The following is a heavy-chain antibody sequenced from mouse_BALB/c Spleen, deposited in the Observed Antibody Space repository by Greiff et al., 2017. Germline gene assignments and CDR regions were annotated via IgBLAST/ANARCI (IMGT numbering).Heavy chain of an antibody. Sequence: EVNVVESGGGLVQPGGSLKLSCAASGFTFSSYGMSWVRQTPDKRLELVATINSNGGSTYYPDSVKGRFTISRDNAKNTLYLQMSSLKSEDTAMYYCASLYYGNYAWFAYWGQGTLVTVSA. CDR1: GFTFSSYG. CDR2: INSNGGST. J-gene: IGHJ3*01. V-gene: IGHV5-6-3*01. CDR3: ASLYYGNYAWFAY. D-gene: IGHD2-1*01.